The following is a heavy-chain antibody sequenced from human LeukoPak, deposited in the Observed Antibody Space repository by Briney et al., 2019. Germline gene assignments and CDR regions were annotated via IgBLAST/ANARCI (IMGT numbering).Heavy chain of an antibody. Sequence: PGGSLRLSCEASGFTVSSNYMNWVRQAPGKGLEWVSVIYGGGSTYYADSVKGRFTISRDNSKNTVYLQMNSLRAEDTAVYYCARELVVIINSYYYYGIDVWGQGTTVTVSS. CDR3: ARELVVIINSYYYYGIDV. CDR2: IYGGGST. CDR1: GFTVSSNY. V-gene: IGHV3-53*01. J-gene: IGHJ6*02. D-gene: IGHD3-22*01.